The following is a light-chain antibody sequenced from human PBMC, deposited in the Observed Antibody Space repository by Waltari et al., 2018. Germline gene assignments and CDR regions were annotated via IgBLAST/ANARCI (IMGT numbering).Light chain of an antibody. J-gene: IGLJ2*01. CDR1: SSDVGSYNL. V-gene: IGLV2-23*02. Sequence: QSALTQPASVSGSPGQSITISCTGTSSDVGSYNLVSSYQQHPDKAPKLMIYEVSNRPSGVADRFSGSKSCNTASLTIAGLQAEEEADDYCCSYVGSDTFVVLGGGTKLTVL. CDR2: EVS. CDR3: CSYVGSDTFVV.